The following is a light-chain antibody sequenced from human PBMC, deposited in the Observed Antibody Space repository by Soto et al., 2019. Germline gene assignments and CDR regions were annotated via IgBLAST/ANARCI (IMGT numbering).Light chain of an antibody. V-gene: IGKV3-11*01. J-gene: IGKJ3*01. CDR1: QNVGSY. Sequence: EIVLTQSPATLSLSPGERATLSCRASQNVGSYLAWYQQKPGQPPSLLICDASNRATGVPARFTGSGSETDFTLIISSLEPDDFAVYYCQQRSNWPPPFTFGPGTKVDIK. CDR3: QQRSNWPPPFT. CDR2: DAS.